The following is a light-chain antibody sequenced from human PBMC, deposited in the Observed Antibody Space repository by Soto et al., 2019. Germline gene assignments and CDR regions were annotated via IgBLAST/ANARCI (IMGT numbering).Light chain of an antibody. CDR2: EGT. CDR1: SSDVGSYDL. J-gene: IGLJ1*01. Sequence: QSALTQPASVSGSPGQPITISCTGTSSDVGSYDLVSWYQQHPGKAPKLMIYEGTKRPSGVSNRFSGSKSGNTASLTISGLQAEDEADYYCCSFADNFSYVFGTGTKLTVL. CDR3: CSFADNFSYV. V-gene: IGLV2-23*01.